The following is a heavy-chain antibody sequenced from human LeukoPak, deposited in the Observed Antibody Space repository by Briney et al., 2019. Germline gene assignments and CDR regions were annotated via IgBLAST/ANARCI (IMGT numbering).Heavy chain of an antibody. CDR1: GFTFRNYA. Sequence: GGPLRLSCVASGFTFRNYAMNWVRQAPGKGLEWVSYISSSSSTIYYADSVKGRFTISRDNAKNSLYLQMNSLRAEDTAVYYCARVGGSSWENWFDPWGQGTLVTVSS. J-gene: IGHJ5*02. D-gene: IGHD6-13*01. V-gene: IGHV3-48*01. CDR2: ISSSSSTI. CDR3: ARVGGSSWENWFDP.